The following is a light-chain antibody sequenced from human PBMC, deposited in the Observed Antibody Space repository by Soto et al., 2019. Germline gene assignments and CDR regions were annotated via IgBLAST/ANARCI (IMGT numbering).Light chain of an antibody. V-gene: IGLV2-8*01. CDR2: DVT. CDR1: SSDVGGYNF. CDR3: SSYAGSSVPVA. Sequence: QSALTQPPSASGSPGQSVTISCTGASSDVGGYNFVSWYQQHPGKAPKLMIYDVTKQPSGVPDRFSGSKSGNTASLTVSGLQADDEADYYCSSYAGSSVPVAFGGGTKVTVL. J-gene: IGLJ2*01.